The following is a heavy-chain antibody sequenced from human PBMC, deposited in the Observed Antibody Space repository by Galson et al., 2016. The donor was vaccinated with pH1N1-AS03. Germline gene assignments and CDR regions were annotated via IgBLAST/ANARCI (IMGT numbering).Heavy chain of an antibody. Sequence: SLRLSCAASGFTFSDSGMHWVRQPPGKGLEWAAVISKDARGKFYADSVKGRFTISRDNSNNTVYLHMNSLRTEDTAVYYCAKMLRGITAVGFESWGQGILVIVSS. D-gene: IGHD3-10*01. CDR3: AKMLRGITAVGFES. CDR1: GFTFSDSG. J-gene: IGHJ5*01. CDR2: ISKDARGK. V-gene: IGHV3-30*18.